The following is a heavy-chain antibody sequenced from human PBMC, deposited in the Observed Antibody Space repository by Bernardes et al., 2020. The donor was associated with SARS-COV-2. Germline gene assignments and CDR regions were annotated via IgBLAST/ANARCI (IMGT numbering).Heavy chain of an antibody. CDR2: IGRGGRTK. CDR1: GFTFGDYG. CDR3: VRDRPLYCGGDCPLF. V-gene: IGHV3-48*03. Sequence: GGSLRLSCSASGFTFGDYGMHWVRLAPGKRLEWVSSIGRGGRTKVYADSLTGRFTISRDNSRKTVTLQMSSLRAEDTALYFCVRDRPLYCGGDCPLFWGQGTLVTVSS. D-gene: IGHD2-21*01. J-gene: IGHJ4*02.